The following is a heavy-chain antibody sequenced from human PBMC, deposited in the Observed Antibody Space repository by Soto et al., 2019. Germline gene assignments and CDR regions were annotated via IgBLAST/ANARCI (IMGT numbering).Heavy chain of an antibody. J-gene: IGHJ3*02. Sequence: EVRLVESGGGLVQPGRSLRLSCVASGFTFNDYGMHWVRQVPGKGLECVSSISWNSGSRGYVDYVKGRFTISRDNAENSLYQQMNSLRLEGTALYYCAKEWVWSGEGRWALDNWGQGTMVTVSS. CDR3: AKEWVWSGEGRWALDN. CDR1: GFTFNDYG. D-gene: IGHD3-3*01. V-gene: IGHV3-9*01. CDR2: ISWNSGSR.